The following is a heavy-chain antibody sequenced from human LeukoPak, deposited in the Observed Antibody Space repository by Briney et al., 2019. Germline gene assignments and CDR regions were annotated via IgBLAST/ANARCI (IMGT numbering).Heavy chain of an antibody. J-gene: IGHJ4*02. V-gene: IGHV3-30*04. CDR1: GFTFSTYA. CDR3: AREGSSVVVDY. Sequence: GGSLRLSCAASGFTFSTYAMHWVRQAPGKGLEWVALISYDGSNKYYADSVKGRFTISRDNSKNTLYLQMNSLRAEDTAVYYCAREGSSVVVDYWGQGTLVTVS. D-gene: IGHD2-15*01. CDR2: ISYDGSNK.